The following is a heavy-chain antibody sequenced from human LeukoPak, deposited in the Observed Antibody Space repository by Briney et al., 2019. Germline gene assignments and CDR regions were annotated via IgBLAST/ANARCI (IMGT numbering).Heavy chain of an antibody. D-gene: IGHD6-13*01. CDR2: ISGRADLT. J-gene: IGHJ4*02. CDR1: GFTFTDYA. Sequence: GGSLRLSCAASGFTFTDYAMGWVRQAPGKGLEWVSVISGRADLTLYGDSVKGRFTISRDNSKNTVYLQMNSLRAEDTAVFYCAKGSAAGDYFDYWGRGTLVTLSS. V-gene: IGHV3-23*01. CDR3: AKGSAAGDYFDY.